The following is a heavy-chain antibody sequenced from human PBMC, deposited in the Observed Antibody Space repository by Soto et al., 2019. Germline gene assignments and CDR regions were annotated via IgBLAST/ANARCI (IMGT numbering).Heavy chain of an antibody. D-gene: IGHD4-4*01. CDR1: GGSISSSSYY. CDR2: IYYSGNP. J-gene: IGHJ4*02. Sequence: PSETLSLTCTVSGGSISSSSYYWGWIRQPPGKGLEWIGNIYYSGNPYYNPSLKSRVTISGPTSENQFSLKLSSVTAADTAVYYCARASTVTHDYWGRGTLVTVSS. V-gene: IGHV4-39*07. CDR3: ARASTVTHDY.